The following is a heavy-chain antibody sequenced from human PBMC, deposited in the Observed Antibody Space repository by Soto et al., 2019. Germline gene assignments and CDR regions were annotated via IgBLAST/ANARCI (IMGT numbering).Heavy chain of an antibody. V-gene: IGHV3-49*03. Sequence: GGSLRLSCTASGFTFGDYAMSWFRQAPGKGLEWVGFIRSKAYGGTTEYAASVKGRFTISRDDSKSIAYLQMNSLKTEDTAVYYCTRALVYCSSTSCPNLFDPWGQGTLVTVSS. J-gene: IGHJ5*02. D-gene: IGHD2-2*01. CDR3: TRALVYCSSTSCPNLFDP. CDR2: IRSKAYGGTT. CDR1: GFTFGDYA.